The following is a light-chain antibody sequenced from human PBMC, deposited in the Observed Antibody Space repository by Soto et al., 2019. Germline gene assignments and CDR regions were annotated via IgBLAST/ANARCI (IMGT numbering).Light chain of an antibody. CDR2: DVT. CDR3: SSYTNSITFVV. J-gene: IGLJ2*01. Sequence: QSALTQPASVSGSPGQSITISCTGTSSDVGGYNFVSWYQQHPGKAPKLMIYDVTNRPSGVSNRFSGSRSGNTASLTISGLQDEDEADYYCSSYTNSITFVVFGGGTKLTVL. V-gene: IGLV2-14*01. CDR1: SSDVGGYNF.